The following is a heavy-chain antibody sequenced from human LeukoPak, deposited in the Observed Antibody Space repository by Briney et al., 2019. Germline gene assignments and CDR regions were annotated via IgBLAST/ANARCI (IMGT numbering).Heavy chain of an antibody. D-gene: IGHD6-19*01. CDR3: ASARGEWLVRNWFDP. V-gene: IGHV4-34*01. Sequence: SETLSLTCAVYVGSFSGYYWSWIRQPPGKGLEWIGEINHSGSTNYNPSLKSRVTISVDTSKNQFSLKLSSVTAADTAVYYCASARGEWLVRNWFDPWGQGTLVTVSS. CDR2: INHSGST. J-gene: IGHJ5*02. CDR1: VGSFSGYY.